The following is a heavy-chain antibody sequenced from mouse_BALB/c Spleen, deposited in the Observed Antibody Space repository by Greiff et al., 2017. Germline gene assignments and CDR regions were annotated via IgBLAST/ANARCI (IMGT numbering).Heavy chain of an antibody. CDR2: ILPGSGST. D-gene: IGHD2-4*01. J-gene: IGHJ1*01. CDR3: ASGGYDYDGRRYWYFDV. V-gene: IGHV1-9*01. Sequence: LVESGAELMKPGASVKISCKATGYTFSSYWIEWVKQRPGHGLEWIGEILPGSGSTNYNEKFKGKATFTADTSSNTAYMQLSSLTSEDSAVYYCASGGYDYDGRRYWYFDVWGAGTTVTVSS. CDR1: GYTFSSYW.